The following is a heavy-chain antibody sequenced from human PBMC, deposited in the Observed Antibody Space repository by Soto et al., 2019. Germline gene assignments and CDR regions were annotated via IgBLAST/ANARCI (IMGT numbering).Heavy chain of an antibody. J-gene: IGHJ6*02. Sequence: LRLSCAASGFAFSRYGMHWVRQVPGKGLEWVADIWYDGSNEYYADSVKGRFTISKDNSKNMLYLQMNSLRAEDTAVYYCARDDIPGITVATYGLDVWGQGTTVTVSS. D-gene: IGHD6-19*01. CDR1: GFAFSRYG. CDR2: IWYDGSNE. V-gene: IGHV3-33*01. CDR3: ARDDIPGITVATYGLDV.